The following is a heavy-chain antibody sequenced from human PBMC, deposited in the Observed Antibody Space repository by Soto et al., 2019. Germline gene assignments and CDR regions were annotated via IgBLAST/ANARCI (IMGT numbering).Heavy chain of an antibody. Sequence: QVPLVESGGGVVQPGRSLRLSCAVSGFTVSSYGMHWVRQAPGKGLEWVAVISRDGRTKFYADSVEGRFTISKDSSRNTLFLEMDSLRSDDTAVYYCTGEVASGYWGQGTLVTVSS. J-gene: IGHJ4*02. V-gene: IGHV3-30*03. CDR2: ISRDGRTK. CDR3: TGEVASGY. D-gene: IGHD2-8*02. CDR1: GFTVSSYG.